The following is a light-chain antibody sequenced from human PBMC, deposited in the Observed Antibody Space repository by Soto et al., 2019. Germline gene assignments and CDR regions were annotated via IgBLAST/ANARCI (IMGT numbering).Light chain of an antibody. CDR2: DAS. CDR3: QQRSNWPPIT. Sequence: EIVLTQSRSTLSLSPGHRATLSYTASQSVSSYLAWYQQKPVQAPRLIXYDASNRATGIPARFSGSGSGTDLTLTISSLEPEDFAVYYCQQRSNWPPITFGQGTRLEIK. V-gene: IGKV3-11*01. CDR1: QSVSSY. J-gene: IGKJ5*01.